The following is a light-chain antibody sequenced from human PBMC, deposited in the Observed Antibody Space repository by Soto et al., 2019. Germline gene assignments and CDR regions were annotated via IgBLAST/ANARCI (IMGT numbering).Light chain of an antibody. CDR1: QNINRW. CDR3: LQYNVYPLS. V-gene: IGKV1-5*03. CDR2: KAS. J-gene: IGKJ4*01. Sequence: DIQMTQFPSTLAASVGDRVTITCRASQNINRWLAWYQQRPGKAPDLLIHKASTLEVGVPSRFSGSASGTEFTLTISSLQPDDFAVYFCLQYNVYPLSLGGGTKVEIK.